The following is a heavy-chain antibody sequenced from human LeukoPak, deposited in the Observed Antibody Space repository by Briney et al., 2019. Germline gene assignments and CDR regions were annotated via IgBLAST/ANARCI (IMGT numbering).Heavy chain of an antibody. D-gene: IGHD3-10*01. V-gene: IGHV3-23*01. Sequence: PGGSLRLSCAASGFTLSSYARSWLRQAPGKGLEWVSTISGSGDTTYYADSVKGRFTTYRENSNTALYLQMNSMTAEDTAVYYCARKYGSGSYSFDYWGQGTLVTVSS. CDR1: GFTLSSYA. J-gene: IGHJ4*01. CDR3: ARKYGSGSYSFDY. CDR2: ISGSGDTT.